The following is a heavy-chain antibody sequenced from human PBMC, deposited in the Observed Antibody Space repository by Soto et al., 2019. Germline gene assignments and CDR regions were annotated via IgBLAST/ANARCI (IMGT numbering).Heavy chain of an antibody. CDR2: IIPIFGTA. J-gene: IGHJ4*02. CDR3: ARSGRPDPTLGYYDSSGYPN. CDR1: GGTFSSYA. D-gene: IGHD3-22*01. Sequence: ASVKVSCKASGGTFSSYAISWVRQAPGQGLEWMGGIIPIFGTANYAQKFQGRVTITADESTSTAYMELSSLRSEDTAVYYCARSGRPDPTLGYYDSSGYPNWGQGTLVTVSS. V-gene: IGHV1-69*13.